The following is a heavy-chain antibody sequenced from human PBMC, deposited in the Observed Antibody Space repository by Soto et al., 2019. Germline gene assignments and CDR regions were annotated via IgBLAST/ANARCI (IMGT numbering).Heavy chain of an antibody. CDR3: ARGDSSGWSRGGFDY. CDR2: TYYRSKWYK. D-gene: IGHD6-19*01. Sequence: PSQPLSLTCALSGDSVSSNSAAWNWIRQSPSRGLEWLGRTYYRSKWYKDYAVSVKSRITINPDTSKKQFSLQLNSVTPEDTAVYYSARGDSSGWSRGGFDYWGQGTLVTVSS. CDR1: GDSVSSNSAA. V-gene: IGHV6-1*01. J-gene: IGHJ4*02.